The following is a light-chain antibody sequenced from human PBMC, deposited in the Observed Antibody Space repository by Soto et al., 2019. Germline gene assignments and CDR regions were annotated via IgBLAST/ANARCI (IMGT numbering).Light chain of an antibody. CDR1: SSDVGGYNY. CDR2: DVS. J-gene: IGLJ1*01. Sequence: QSVLTQPASVSGSPGQSITISCTGTSSDVGGYNYVSWYQQHPGKAPKLVIYDVSNRPSGVSNRFSGSKSGNTASLTISGLQAEDGADYYCSSYTSSSTQVFGTGTKVTVL. V-gene: IGLV2-14*01. CDR3: SSYTSSSTQV.